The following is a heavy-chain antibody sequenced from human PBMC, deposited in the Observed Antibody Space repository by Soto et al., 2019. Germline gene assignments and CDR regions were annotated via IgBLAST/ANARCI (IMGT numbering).Heavy chain of an antibody. CDR2: IYSGGST. CDR1: GFTVSSNY. Sequence: GGSLRLSCAASGFTVSSNYMSWVRQAPGKGLEWVSVIYSGGSTYYADSVKGRFTISRHNSKNTLYLQMNSLRAEDTAVYYCASFLGGSYYYYYGMDVWGQGTTVTVS. V-gene: IGHV3-66*01. CDR3: ASFLGGSYYYYYGMDV. J-gene: IGHJ6*02. D-gene: IGHD1-26*01.